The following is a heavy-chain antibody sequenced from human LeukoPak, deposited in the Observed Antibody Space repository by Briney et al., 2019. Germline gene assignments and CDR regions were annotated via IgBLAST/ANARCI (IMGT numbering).Heavy chain of an antibody. CDR2: ISGSGGST. J-gene: IGHJ4*02. CDR1: GFTFSSYA. V-gene: IGHV3-23*01. Sequence: GGSLRLSCAASGFTFSSYAMSWVRQAPGKGLEWVSAISGSGGSTYYADSVKGRFTISRDNSKNTLYLQMNSLRAEDTAVYYCAKDRAPRGYSYGRYYFDYWGQRTLVTVSS. D-gene: IGHD5-18*01. CDR3: AKDRAPRGYSYGRYYFDY.